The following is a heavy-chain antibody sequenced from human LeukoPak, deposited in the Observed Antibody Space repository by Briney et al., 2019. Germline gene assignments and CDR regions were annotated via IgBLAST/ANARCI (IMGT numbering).Heavy chain of an antibody. CDR3: AKESEPYSGYDWGGDYFDY. V-gene: IGHV3-30*18. CDR2: ISYDGSNK. D-gene: IGHD5-12*01. Sequence: GRSLRLSCAASGFTFSSYGMHWVRQAPGKGLEWVAVISYDGSNKYYADSVKGRFTISRDNSKNTLYLQMNSLRAEDTAVYYCAKESEPYSGYDWGGDYFDYWGQGTLVTVSS. CDR1: GFTFSSYG. J-gene: IGHJ4*02.